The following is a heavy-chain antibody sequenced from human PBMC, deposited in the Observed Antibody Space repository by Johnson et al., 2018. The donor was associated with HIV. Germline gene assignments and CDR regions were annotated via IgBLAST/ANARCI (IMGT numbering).Heavy chain of an antibody. CDR1: GFTFSTYW. V-gene: IGHV3-74*02. CDR3: VRRACGAGPGADTFDI. J-gene: IGHJ3*02. D-gene: IGHD2-21*01. CDR2: INTDGSAT. Sequence: VQLVESGGGLVQPGGSLRLSCAASGFTFSTYWMHWVRQPPGKGLVWVSRINTDGSATTYADSVRGRFTISRDNAKNTLYLQMNSLRAEDTAVYYCVRRACGAGPGADTFDIWGQGKMVTVSS.